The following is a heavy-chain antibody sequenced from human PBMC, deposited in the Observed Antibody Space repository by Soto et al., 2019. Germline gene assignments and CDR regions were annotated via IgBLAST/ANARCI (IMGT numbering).Heavy chain of an antibody. CDR3: ARVIAAAGKFVVY. J-gene: IGHJ4*02. Sequence: PSETLSLTCTVSGGSISSSSYYWGWIRQPPGKGLEWIGSIYYSGSTYYNPSLKSRVTISVDTSKNQFSLKLSSVTAADTAVYYCARVIAAAGKFVVYWGQGTLVTVSS. CDR1: GGSISSSSYY. D-gene: IGHD6-13*01. CDR2: IYYSGST. V-gene: IGHV4-39*01.